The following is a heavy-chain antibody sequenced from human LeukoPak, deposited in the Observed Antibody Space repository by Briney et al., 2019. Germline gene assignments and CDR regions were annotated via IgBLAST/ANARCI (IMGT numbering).Heavy chain of an antibody. J-gene: IGHJ5*02. V-gene: IGHV1-2*02. Sequence: ASVKVSCKASGYTFTGYYMHWVRQAPGQGLEWMGWINPNSGGTNYAQKFQGRVTMTRDTSISTAYMELSRLRSDDTAVYYCASQKGIAVAAAFDPWGQGTLVTVSS. CDR2: INPNSGGT. CDR3: ASQKGIAVAAAFDP. D-gene: IGHD6-19*01. CDR1: GYTFTGYY.